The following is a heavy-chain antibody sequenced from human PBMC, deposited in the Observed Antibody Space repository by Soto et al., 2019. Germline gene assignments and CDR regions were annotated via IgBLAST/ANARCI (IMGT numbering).Heavy chain of an antibody. Sequence: PGGSLRLSCAASGFTFSSYWMHWVRQAPGKGPVWVSRINSDGSSTSYADSVKGRFTISRDNAKNTLYLQMNSLRAEDTAVYYCARIVVVPAAPNDAFDIWGQGTMVTVSS. V-gene: IGHV3-74*01. J-gene: IGHJ3*02. CDR2: INSDGSST. CDR1: GFTFSSYW. D-gene: IGHD2-2*01. CDR3: ARIVVVPAAPNDAFDI.